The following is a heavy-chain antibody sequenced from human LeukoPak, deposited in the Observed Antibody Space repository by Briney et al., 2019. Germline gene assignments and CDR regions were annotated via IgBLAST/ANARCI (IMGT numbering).Heavy chain of an antibody. J-gene: IGHJ4*02. V-gene: IGHV4-38-2*02. CDR1: GYSISSGYY. Sequence: AETLSLTCTVSGYSISSGYYWGWIRQPPGKGVEWIGSIYHSGSTYYNPSLKSRVTISVDTSKNQFYLKLSSVTAADTAVYYCARLAGATPFDYWGQGTLVTVSS. CDR3: ARLAGATPFDY. CDR2: IYHSGST. D-gene: IGHD1-26*01.